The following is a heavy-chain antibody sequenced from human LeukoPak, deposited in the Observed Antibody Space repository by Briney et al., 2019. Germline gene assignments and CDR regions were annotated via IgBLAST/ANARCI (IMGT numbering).Heavy chain of an antibody. Sequence: ASVKVSCKASGYTFTSYYMHWVRQAPGQGLEWMGIINPSGGSTSYAQKFQGRVTMTRDTSTSTVYMELSSLRSEDTAVYYCARGGRTGYVLVPSLHWRYYFDYWGQGTLVTVSS. D-gene: IGHD3/OR15-3a*01. J-gene: IGHJ4*02. CDR2: INPSGGST. V-gene: IGHV1-46*01. CDR1: GYTFTSYY. CDR3: ARGGRTGYVLVPSLHWRYYFDY.